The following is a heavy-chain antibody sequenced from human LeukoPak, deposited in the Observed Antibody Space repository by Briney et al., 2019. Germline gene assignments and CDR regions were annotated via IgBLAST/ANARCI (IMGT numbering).Heavy chain of an antibody. V-gene: IGHV3-7*01. Sequence: GGSLRLSCAPSGFTFSSYWMSWGRQAPGKGLEWVANIKQDGSEKYYVGSVKGRFTISRDNAKNSLYLQMNSLRAEDTALYFCARGDYNWNYGSFDYWGQGTLVTVSS. J-gene: IGHJ4*02. CDR1: GFTFSSYW. D-gene: IGHD1-7*01. CDR3: ARGDYNWNYGSFDY. CDR2: IKQDGSEK.